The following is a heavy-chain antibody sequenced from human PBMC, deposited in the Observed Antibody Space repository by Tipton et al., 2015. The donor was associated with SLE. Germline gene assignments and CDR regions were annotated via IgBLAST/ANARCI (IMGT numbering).Heavy chain of an antibody. D-gene: IGHD1-1*01. CDR2: VFHTGAT. Sequence: TLSLTCTVSTGSISSFSWNWVRQSPGKGLEWIGHVFHTGATNYNPSFTSRASISIDTSTNQFSLRLHSVTAADTAVYYCARGDDIDYFDYWGQGTLVTVSS. V-gene: IGHV4-59*01. CDR1: TGSISSFS. CDR3: ARGDDIDYFDY. J-gene: IGHJ4*02.